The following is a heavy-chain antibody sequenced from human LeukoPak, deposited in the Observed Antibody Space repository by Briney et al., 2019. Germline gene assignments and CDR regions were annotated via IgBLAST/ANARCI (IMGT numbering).Heavy chain of an antibody. CDR3: AGQPYSISWDNWVDP. J-gene: IGHJ5*02. CDR2: INHSGST. D-gene: IGHD6-13*01. Sequence: PSETLSLTCAVYGGSFSGYYWSWIRQPPGKGLEWIGEINHSGSTNYNPSLKSRVTISVDTSKNQFSLKLSSVTAADTAVYYCAGQPYSISWDNWVDPWGQGTLVTVSS. CDR1: GGSFSGYY. V-gene: IGHV4-34*01.